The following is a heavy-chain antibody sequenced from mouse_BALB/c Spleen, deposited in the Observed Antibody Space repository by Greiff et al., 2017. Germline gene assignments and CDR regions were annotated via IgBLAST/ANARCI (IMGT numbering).Heavy chain of an antibody. CDR3: ARRDYGSRDYAMDY. V-gene: IGHV4-1*02. J-gene: IGHJ4*01. CDR1: GFDFSRYW. Sequence: EVKLLESGGGLVQPGGSLKLSCAASGFDFSRYWMSWVRQAPGKGLEWIGEINPDSSTINYTPSLKDKFIISRDNAKNTLYLQMSKVRSEDTALYYCARRDYGSRDYAMDYWGQGTSVTVSS. D-gene: IGHD1-1*01. CDR2: INPDSSTI.